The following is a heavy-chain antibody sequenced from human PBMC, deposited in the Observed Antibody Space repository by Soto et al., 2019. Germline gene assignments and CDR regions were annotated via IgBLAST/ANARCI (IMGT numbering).Heavy chain of an antibody. D-gene: IGHD3-10*01. CDR3: ARLGEPAPSYYGSGFDY. J-gene: IGHJ4*02. V-gene: IGHV5-51*01. Sequence: GESLKISCKGSGYSFTSYWIGWVRQMPGKGLEWMGIIYPGDSDTRYSPSFQGQVTISADKSISTAYLQWSSLKASDTAMYYCARLGEPAPSYYGSGFDYWGQGTLVTVSS. CDR1: GYSFTSYW. CDR2: IYPGDSDT.